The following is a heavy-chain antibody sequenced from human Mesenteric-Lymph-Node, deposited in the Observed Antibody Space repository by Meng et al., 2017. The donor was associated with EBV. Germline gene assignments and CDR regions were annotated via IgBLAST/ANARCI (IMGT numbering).Heavy chain of an antibody. J-gene: IGHJ4*02. CDR2: IYHSGST. Sequence: QRQEPGPGLVKPSGTLSLTCAVSGGSISSSNWWSWVRQPPGKGLEWIGEIYHSGSTNYNPSLKSRVTISVDKSKNQFSLKLSSVTAADTAVYYCARVAYCSGGSCYLYYFDYWGQGTLVTVSS. D-gene: IGHD2-15*01. CDR1: GGSISSSNW. CDR3: ARVAYCSGGSCYLYYFDY. V-gene: IGHV4-4*02.